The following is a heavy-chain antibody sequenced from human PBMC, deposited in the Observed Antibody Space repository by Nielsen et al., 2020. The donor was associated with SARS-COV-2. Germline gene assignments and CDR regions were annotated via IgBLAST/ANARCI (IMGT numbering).Heavy chain of an antibody. CDR2: IWYDGSNK. V-gene: IGHV3-33*01. D-gene: IGHD1-26*01. J-gene: IGHJ3*02. CDR1: GFTFSSYG. Sequence: GKSLKISCAASGFTFSSYGMHWVRQAPGKGLEWVAVIWYDGSNKYYADSVKGRFTISRDNSKNTLYLQMNSLRAEDTAVYYCARSPYIGGSYLVAFDIWGQGTMVTVSS. CDR3: ARSPYIGGSYLVAFDI.